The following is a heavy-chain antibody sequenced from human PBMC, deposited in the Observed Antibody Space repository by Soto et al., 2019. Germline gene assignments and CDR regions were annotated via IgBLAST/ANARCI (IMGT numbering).Heavy chain of an antibody. CDR3: ASDPRYAFWSGPFF. V-gene: IGHV4-30-4*01. CDR2: IYYSGST. Sequence: SETLSLTCTVSGGSISSGDYYWSWIRQPPGKGLEWIGYIYYSGSTYYNPSLKSRVTISVDTSKNQFSLKLSSVTAADTAVYYCASDPRYAFWSGPFFWGQGTLVTVSS. J-gene: IGHJ4*02. D-gene: IGHD3-3*01. CDR1: GGSISSGDYY.